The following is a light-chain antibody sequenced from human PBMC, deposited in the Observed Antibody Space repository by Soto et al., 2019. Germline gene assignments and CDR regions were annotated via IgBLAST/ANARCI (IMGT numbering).Light chain of an antibody. CDR1: SSNIGAGYD. CDR3: QSYGTSLNIYV. J-gene: IGLJ1*01. Sequence: QSVLTQPPSVSGAPGQRVTISCTGSSSNIGAGYDVHWYQHLPGRAPKLLIYGNSHRPSGVPGRFSGSKSVTSASLAITGLQAEDEADYYCQSYGTSLNIYVFGTGTKVTVL. CDR2: GNS. V-gene: IGLV1-40*01.